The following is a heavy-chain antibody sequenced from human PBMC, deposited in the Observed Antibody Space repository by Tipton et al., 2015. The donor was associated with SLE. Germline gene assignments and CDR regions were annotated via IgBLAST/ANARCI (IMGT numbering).Heavy chain of an antibody. CDR3: ARVVYSFSDAFDI. J-gene: IGHJ3*02. V-gene: IGHV4-59*01. CDR2: IYDSGSS. D-gene: IGHD6-13*01. CDR1: GGSLTNYY. Sequence: LRLSCTVSGGSLTNYYWSWIRQSPGKGLEWIGNIYDSGSSNYNPSLKSRVTISVDASKNQFSLRLTSLTAADTAVYYCARVVYSFSDAFDIWGQGTLVTVSS.